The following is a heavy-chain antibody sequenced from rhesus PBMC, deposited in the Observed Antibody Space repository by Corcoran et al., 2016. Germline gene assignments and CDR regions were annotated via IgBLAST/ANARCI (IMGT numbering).Heavy chain of an antibody. D-gene: IGHD3-9*01. CDR3: ASSKTQFSLKLSFVSAADTAVYYCARDLSYTAAWGY. J-gene: IGHJ4*01. V-gene: IGHV4S10*01. Sequence: QVQLQESGPGVVKPSETLSLTCAVSGGSISDSYRWSWIRQPPGKGLEWMGYIYDSSTSTNYNPYLPVQCLMLFCYHIVTITSLSANPSPNSRVHFSKASSKTQFSLKLSFVSAADTAVYYCARDLSYTAAWGYWGQGVLVTVSS. CDR2: IYDSSTST. CDR1: GGSISDSYR.